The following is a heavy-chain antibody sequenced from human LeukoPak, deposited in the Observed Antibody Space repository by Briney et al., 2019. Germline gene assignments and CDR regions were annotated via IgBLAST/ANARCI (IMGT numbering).Heavy chain of an antibody. V-gene: IGHV3-30*02. Sequence: GGSLRLSCAASGFTFSSSGMHWVRQAPGKGLEWVTFIRYDENNKYYADSVKGRFTISRDNSKNTLYLQMNSLRAEDTAVYYCASGVYYDILTGYRAVDYWGQGTLVTVSS. CDR1: GFTFSSSG. J-gene: IGHJ4*02. CDR2: IRYDENNK. D-gene: IGHD3-9*01. CDR3: ASGVYYDILTGYRAVDY.